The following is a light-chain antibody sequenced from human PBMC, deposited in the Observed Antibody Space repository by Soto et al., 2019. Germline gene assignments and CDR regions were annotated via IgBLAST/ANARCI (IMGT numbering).Light chain of an antibody. J-gene: IGKJ1*01. CDR2: GAS. Sequence: IVFTQSPVTLSLSPGERTTLSCRASQSISRYLAWYQQKPGQGPRLLIYGASSRATGTPDRFSGSGSGTDFTLTTNRLEPEDFALYYCQQYGSSPPTFGQGTKVDIK. V-gene: IGKV3-20*01. CDR3: QQYGSSPPT. CDR1: QSISRY.